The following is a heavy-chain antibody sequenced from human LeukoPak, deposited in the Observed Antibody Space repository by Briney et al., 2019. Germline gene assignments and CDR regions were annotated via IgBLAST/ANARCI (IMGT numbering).Heavy chain of an antibody. D-gene: IGHD2-2*01. V-gene: IGHV1-46*01. Sequence: ASVKVSCKASGYTFTSYYMHWVRQAPGQGLEWMGIINPSGGSTSYAQKFQGRVTMTRDTSTSTVYMELSSLRSEDTAVYYCAAQGLYCSSTSCSPRQQLVVDDWGQGTLVTVSS. CDR3: AAQGLYCSSTSCSPRQQLVVDD. CDR2: INPSGGST. CDR1: GYTFTSYY. J-gene: IGHJ4*02.